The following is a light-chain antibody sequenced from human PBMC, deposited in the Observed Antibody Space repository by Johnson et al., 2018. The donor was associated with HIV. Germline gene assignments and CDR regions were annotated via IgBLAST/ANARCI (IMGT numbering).Light chain of an antibody. CDR3: GTWDSSLSAGV. J-gene: IGLJ1*01. CDR1: SSKIGNNY. CDR2: DNN. Sequence: QSVLTQPPSVSAAPRQKVTISCSGSSSKIGNNYVSWYQQLPGTAPKLLIYDNNKRPSGIPDRFSGSKSGTSATLGITGLQTGDEADYYCGTWDSSLSAGVFGTGTKVTVL. V-gene: IGLV1-51*01.